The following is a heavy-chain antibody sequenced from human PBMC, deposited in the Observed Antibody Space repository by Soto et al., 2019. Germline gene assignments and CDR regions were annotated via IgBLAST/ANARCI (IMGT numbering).Heavy chain of an antibody. CDR3: ARDVRPQWLVLEYSYYMDV. D-gene: IGHD6-19*01. CDR2: ISSSGSTI. J-gene: IGHJ6*03. CDR1: GFTFSDYY. Sequence: GGSLRLSCAASGFTFSDYYMSWIRQAPGKGLEWVSYISSSGSTIYYADSVKGRFTISRDNAKNSLYLQMNSLRAEDTAVYYCARDVRPQWLVLEYSYYMDVWGKGPTVTVSS. V-gene: IGHV3-11*01.